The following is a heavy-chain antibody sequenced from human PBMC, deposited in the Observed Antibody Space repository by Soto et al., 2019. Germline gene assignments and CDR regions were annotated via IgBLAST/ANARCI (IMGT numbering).Heavy chain of an antibody. J-gene: IGHJ6*02. Sequence: PXGTLSLTFTVSGGSISSYYWSGIRQPPGKGLEWIGYIYYSGSTNYNPSLKSRVTISVDTSKNQFSLKLSSVTAADTAVYYCARGDGGGYYLADYYYGMDVWGHGTAVTVSS. CDR1: GGSISSYY. CDR3: ARGDGGGYYLADYYYGMDV. D-gene: IGHD3-22*01. V-gene: IGHV4-59*01. CDR2: IYYSGST.